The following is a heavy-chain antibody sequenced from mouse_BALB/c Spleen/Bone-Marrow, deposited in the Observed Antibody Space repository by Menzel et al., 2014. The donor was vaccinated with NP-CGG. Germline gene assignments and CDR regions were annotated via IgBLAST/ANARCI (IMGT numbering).Heavy chain of an antibody. CDR1: GFTFSSYT. D-gene: IGHD2-1*01. CDR3: TRDGKGNYDYAMDY. Sequence: EVQRVESGGGLVKPGGSLELSCAASGFTFSSYTMSWVRQTPEKRLEWVATISSGGSYTYYPDSVKGRFTISRDNAKNTLYLQMSSLKSEDTAMYYCTRDGKGNYDYAMDYWGQGTSVTVSS. CDR2: ISSGGSYT. J-gene: IGHJ4*01. V-gene: IGHV5-6-4*01.